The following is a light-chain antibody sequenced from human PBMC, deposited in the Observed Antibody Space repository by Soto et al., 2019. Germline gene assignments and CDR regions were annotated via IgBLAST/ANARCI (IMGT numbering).Light chain of an antibody. V-gene: IGKV1-9*01. CDR1: QGISSY. Sequence: DIQLTQSPSFLSASVGDRVTITCRASQGISSYLAWYPQKPGKAPKLLIYAASTLQSGVPSRFSGRGSGTEITLTISSLQPEDFATFYCQQLNSYPPLTFGGGTKVEIK. J-gene: IGKJ4*01. CDR3: QQLNSYPPLT. CDR2: AAS.